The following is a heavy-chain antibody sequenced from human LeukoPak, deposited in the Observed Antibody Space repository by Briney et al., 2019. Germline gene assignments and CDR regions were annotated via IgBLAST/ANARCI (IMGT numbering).Heavy chain of an antibody. Sequence: GASVKVSCKASGGTFGSYAISWVRQAPGQGLEWMGGIIPIFSTANYAQKFQGRVTITTDESTSTAYMELSSLRSEDTAVYYCAGTYYDFWSGSGAMDVWGKGTTVTVSS. V-gene: IGHV1-69*05. CDR2: IIPIFSTA. J-gene: IGHJ6*03. D-gene: IGHD3-3*01. CDR1: GGTFGSYA. CDR3: AGTYYDFWSGSGAMDV.